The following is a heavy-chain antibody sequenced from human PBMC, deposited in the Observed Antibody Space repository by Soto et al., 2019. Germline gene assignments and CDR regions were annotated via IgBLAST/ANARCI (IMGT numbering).Heavy chain of an antibody. J-gene: IGHJ3*01. V-gene: IGHV4-59*01. CDR3: ARDRLGSIAREVAFEV. CDR2: IGNDGRT. CDR1: GGSISNYY. D-gene: IGHD1-26*01. Sequence: QVQLQESGPGLVKPSETLSLTCTVSGGSISNYYWNWLRQPPGKGLEWIAYIGNDGRTIYNPSLESRVTTSRDASKSQFTRQLRSVHDADTAVYYCARDRLGSIAREVAFEVWGQGTKVAVSS.